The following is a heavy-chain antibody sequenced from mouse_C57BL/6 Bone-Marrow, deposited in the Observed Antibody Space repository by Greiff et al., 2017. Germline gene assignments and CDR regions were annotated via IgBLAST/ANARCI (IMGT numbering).Heavy chain of an antibody. D-gene: IGHD2-2*01. CDR2: IYPGGGDT. J-gene: IGHJ3*01. CDR3: ARGGYDAWFAY. CDR1: GYAFSSSW. Sequence: VQLQQSGPELVKPGASVKISCKASGYAFSSSWMNWVKQRPGKGLEWIGRIYPGGGDTNYNGKFKGKATLTADKSSSTAYMQLSSLTSEDSAVYFCARGGYDAWFAYWGQGTLVTVSA. V-gene: IGHV1-82*01.